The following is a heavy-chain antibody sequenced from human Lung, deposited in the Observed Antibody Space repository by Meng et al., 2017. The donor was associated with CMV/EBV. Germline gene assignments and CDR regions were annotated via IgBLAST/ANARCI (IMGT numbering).Heavy chain of an antibody. V-gene: IGHV3-23*01. CDR1: GFTFSSYA. J-gene: IGHJ6*02. Sequence: GGSXRLSCAASGFTFSSYAMSWVRQAPGKGLEWVSAISGSGGSTYYADSVKGRFTISRDNSKNTLYLQMNSLRAEDTAVYYCARAPIPYYGMDVWGQGTTVTVSS. CDR3: ARAPIPYYGMDV. CDR2: ISGSGGST.